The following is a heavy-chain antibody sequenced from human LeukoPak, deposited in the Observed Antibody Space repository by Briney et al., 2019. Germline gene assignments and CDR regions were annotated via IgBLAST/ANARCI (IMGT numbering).Heavy chain of an antibody. J-gene: IGHJ6*02. CDR2: IYSGGST. V-gene: IGHV3-53*01. Sequence: ETLSLTCAVSGGSISSSNWWSWVRQAPGKGLEWVSVIYSGGSTYYADSVKGRFTISRDNSKNTLYLQMNSLRAEDTAVYYCARERIDYGDYDYYYYYGMDVWGQGTTVTVSS. CDR1: GGSISSSNW. CDR3: ARERIDYGDYDYYYYYGMDV. D-gene: IGHD4-17*01.